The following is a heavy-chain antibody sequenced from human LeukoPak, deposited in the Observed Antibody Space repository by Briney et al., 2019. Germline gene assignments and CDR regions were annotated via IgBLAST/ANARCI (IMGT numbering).Heavy chain of an antibody. CDR1: GFTFSSYW. Sequence: PGGSLRLSCAASGFTFSSYWMSWVRQAPGKGLEWVANIKQDGSEKYYVDPVKGRFTISRDNAKNSLYLQMNSLRAEDTAVYYCVADSGGSRYWGQGTLVTVSS. D-gene: IGHD2-15*01. CDR3: VADSGGSRY. J-gene: IGHJ4*02. V-gene: IGHV3-7*01. CDR2: IKQDGSEK.